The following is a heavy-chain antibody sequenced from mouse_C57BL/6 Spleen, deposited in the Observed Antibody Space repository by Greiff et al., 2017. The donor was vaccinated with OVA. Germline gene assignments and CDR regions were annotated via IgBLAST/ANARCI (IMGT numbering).Heavy chain of an antibody. CDR2: INPNNGGT. CDR1: GYTFTDYY. Sequence: VQLQQSGPELVKPGASVKISCKASGYTFTDYYMNWVKQSHGKSLEWIGDINPNNGGTSYNQKFKGKATLTVDKSSSTAYMELRSLTSEDSAFYYCARGPIYYYGSSYYFDDWGQGTTLTVSS. J-gene: IGHJ2*01. D-gene: IGHD1-1*01. CDR3: ARGPIYYYGSSYYFDD. V-gene: IGHV1-26*01.